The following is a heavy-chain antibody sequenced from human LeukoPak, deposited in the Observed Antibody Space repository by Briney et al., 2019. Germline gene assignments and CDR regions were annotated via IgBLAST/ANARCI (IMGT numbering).Heavy chain of an antibody. V-gene: IGHV1-18*01. CDR3: ARPMYYDILTGENWFDP. D-gene: IGHD3-9*01. CDR2: ISAYNGNT. CDR1: GYTFTRYG. Sequence: GASVKVSCKASGYTFTRYGISWVRQAPGQGLEWMGWISAYNGNTNYAQKLQGRVTMTTDTSTSTAFMELRSLRSDDTAVYYCARPMYYDILTGENWFDPWGQGTLVTVSS. J-gene: IGHJ5*02.